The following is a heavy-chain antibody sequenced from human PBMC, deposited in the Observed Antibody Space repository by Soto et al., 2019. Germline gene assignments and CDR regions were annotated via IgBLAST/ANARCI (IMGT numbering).Heavy chain of an antibody. CDR3: AREETYDFWSGYYFDY. Sequence: GGSLRLSCAASGFTFSSYSMNWVRQAPGKGLEWVSSISSSSSYIYYADSVKGRFTISRDNAKNSLYLQMNSLRAEDTAVYYCAREETYDFWSGYYFDYWGQGTLVTVSS. J-gene: IGHJ4*02. D-gene: IGHD3-3*01. CDR2: ISSSSSYI. CDR1: GFTFSSYS. V-gene: IGHV3-21*01.